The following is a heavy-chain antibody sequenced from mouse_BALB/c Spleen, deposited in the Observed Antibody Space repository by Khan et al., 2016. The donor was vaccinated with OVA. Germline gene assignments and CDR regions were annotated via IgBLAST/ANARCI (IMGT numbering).Heavy chain of an antibody. CDR2: INPNNGGT. D-gene: IGHD1-1*01. V-gene: IGHV1S81*02. J-gene: IGHJ3*01. Sequence: QVQLKQSGAELVKPGASVKLSCKASGYTFTSFYMYWVKQRPGQGLEWIGEINPNNGGTNVNEKFKSKATLTVDKSSSTAYMELSSLTSEDSAVYYCTRGGYGSPVAYWGQRTLVTVSA. CDR1: GYTFTSFY. CDR3: TRGGYGSPVAY.